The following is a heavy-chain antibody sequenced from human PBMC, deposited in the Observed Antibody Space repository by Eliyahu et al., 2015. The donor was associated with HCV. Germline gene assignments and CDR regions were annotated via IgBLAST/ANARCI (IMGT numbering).Heavy chain of an antibody. CDR2: INPKSGGT. Sequence: SGAEVKKPGASVKVSCKAYGYTLTAYNIQWVRQAPGQGLEWMGRINPKSGGTIWAPKFQGSVTMTRDTSINTAYMELSSLKSDDTAVYYCARDEEWGDRIGVHWGQGTLVTVSS. V-gene: IGHV1-2*06. CDR3: ARDEEWGDRIGVH. CDR1: GYTLTAYN. J-gene: IGHJ4*01. D-gene: IGHD3-3*01.